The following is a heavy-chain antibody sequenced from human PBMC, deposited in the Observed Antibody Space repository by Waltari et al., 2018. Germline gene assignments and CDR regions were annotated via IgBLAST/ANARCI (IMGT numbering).Heavy chain of an antibody. CDR2: IRSDGSDK. J-gene: IGHJ4*02. V-gene: IGHV3-30*02. CDR3: AKKIGGSPHFDF. D-gene: IGHD1-26*01. Sequence: QVQAVESGGGVVQPGGSLRLSCAASGVRFSTYDLHWVRQAPGKGLEWVAFIRSDGSDKYYADSVKVRFTISRDNSKNTLYLQMNSLRIEDTAVYYCAKKIGGSPHFDFWGQGTLVTVSS. CDR1: GVRFSTYD.